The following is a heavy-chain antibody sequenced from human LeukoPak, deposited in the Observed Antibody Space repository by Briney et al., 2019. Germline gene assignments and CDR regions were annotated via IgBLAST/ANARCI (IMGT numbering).Heavy chain of an antibody. V-gene: IGHV1-2*02. D-gene: IGHD3-22*01. CDR2: INPNTGGT. Sequence: ASVKVFCKASGYTFSGYYMHWVRQAPGQGLEWMGWINPNTGGTNYAQKFQGRVTMTRDTSISTTYMELSRLRSDDTAVYYCASQPYYFDSSGYYDYWGQGTLVTVSS. CDR3: ASQPYYFDSSGYYDY. CDR1: GYTFSGYY. J-gene: IGHJ4*02.